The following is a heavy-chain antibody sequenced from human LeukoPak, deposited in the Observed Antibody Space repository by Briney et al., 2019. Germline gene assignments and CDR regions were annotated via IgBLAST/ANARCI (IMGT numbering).Heavy chain of an antibody. CDR2: IIPIFGTA. CDR3: ARDRHGSGSYRDWFDP. D-gene: IGHD3-10*01. J-gene: IGHJ5*02. Sequence: SVKVSCKASGGTFSSYAICWVRQAPGQGLEWMGGIIPIFGTANYAQKFQGRVTITADESTSTAYMELSSLRSEDTAVYYCARDRHGSGSYRDWFDPWGQGTLVTVSS. V-gene: IGHV1-69*01. CDR1: GGTFSSYA.